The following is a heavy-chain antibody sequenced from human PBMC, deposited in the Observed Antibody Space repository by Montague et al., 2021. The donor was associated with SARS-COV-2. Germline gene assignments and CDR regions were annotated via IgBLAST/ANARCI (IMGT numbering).Heavy chain of an antibody. Sequence: SETLSLTRTLSGGSMSDHYCSWIRQPPGQGLELLAYISYSGGITSNASLKRRVSMSVATSKNQFSLKLTPVTAADTAVYYCARAVSVRRAVNWFDPWGQGTLVTVSS. D-gene: IGHD3-10*01. CDR2: ISYSGGI. J-gene: IGHJ5*02. CDR3: ARAVSVRRAVNWFDP. V-gene: IGHV4-59*11. CDR1: GGSMSDHY.